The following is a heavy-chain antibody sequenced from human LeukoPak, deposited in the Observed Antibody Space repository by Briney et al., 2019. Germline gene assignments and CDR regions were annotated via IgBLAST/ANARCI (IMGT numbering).Heavy chain of an antibody. Sequence: ASVKVSCKASGGTFSSYAISWVRQAPGQGLEWMGWISAYNGNTNYAQKLQGRVTMTTDTSTSTAYMELRSLRSDDTAVYYCAGPPSDCSSTSCYPDYYYYYMDVWGKGTTVTVPS. CDR1: GGTFSSYA. J-gene: IGHJ6*03. CDR3: AGPPSDCSSTSCYPDYYYYYMDV. CDR2: ISAYNGNT. D-gene: IGHD2-2*01. V-gene: IGHV1-18*01.